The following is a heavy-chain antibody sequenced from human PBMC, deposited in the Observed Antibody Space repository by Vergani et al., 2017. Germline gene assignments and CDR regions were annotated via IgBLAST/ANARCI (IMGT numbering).Heavy chain of an antibody. V-gene: IGHV3-74*03. J-gene: IGHJ4*02. CDR1: GFSFNSYW. CDR3: ARDLFYYDSSGYYSGFFDY. Sequence: DVHLAESGGGFFQPGGSLRLPCPASGFSFNSYWMHWVRQVPGKGLLWVSRIKSDGSITAYADSVKGRFTISRDNAQNTLYLKMNSLRPDDTAVYYCARDLFYYDSSGYYSGFFDYWGQGTLVTVSS. CDR2: IKSDGSIT. D-gene: IGHD3-22*01.